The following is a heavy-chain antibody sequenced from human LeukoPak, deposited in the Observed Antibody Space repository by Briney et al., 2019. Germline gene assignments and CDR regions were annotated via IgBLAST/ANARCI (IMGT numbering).Heavy chain of an antibody. CDR1: GGSISSGSYY. D-gene: IGHD4-17*01. V-gene: IGHV4-61*02. J-gene: IGHJ5*02. CDR3: ARGPMTTKGWFDP. Sequence: SQTLSLTCTVSGGSISSGSYYWSWIRQPAGKGLEWIGRIYTSGSTNYNPSLQSRVTISVDTSKNQFSLKLSSVTAADTAVYYCARGPMTTKGWFDPWGQGTLVTVSS. CDR2: IYTSGST.